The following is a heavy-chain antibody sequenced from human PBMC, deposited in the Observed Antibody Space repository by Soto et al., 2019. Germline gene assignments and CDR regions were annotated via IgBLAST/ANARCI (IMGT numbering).Heavy chain of an antibody. CDR1: GGSISSYH. V-gene: IGHV4-4*07. Sequence: SETLSLTCTVSGGSISSYHWSWIRQSAGKGLEWRGRFYTTGITNYNPSLKSRLSMSEDTSKNQLSLRLNSVTAADTGVYYCARAGNEYGVDVWGQGTTVTVSS. CDR3: ARAGNEYGVDV. CDR2: FYTTGIT. J-gene: IGHJ6*02. D-gene: IGHD3-10*01.